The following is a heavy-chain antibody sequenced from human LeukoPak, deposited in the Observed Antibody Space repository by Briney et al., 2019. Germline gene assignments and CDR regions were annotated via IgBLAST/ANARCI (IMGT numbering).Heavy chain of an antibody. D-gene: IGHD5-12*01. J-gene: IGHJ6*02. CDR3: ARGKGRGYSGYDPLYYYYGMDV. Sequence: SVKVSCKASGYTFTSYGISWVRQAPGQGLEWMGGIIPIFGTANYAQKFQGRVTITADESTSTAYMELSSLRSEDTAVYYCARGKGRGYSGYDPLYYYYGMDVWGQGTTVTVSS. CDR1: GYTFTSYG. V-gene: IGHV1-69*13. CDR2: IIPIFGTA.